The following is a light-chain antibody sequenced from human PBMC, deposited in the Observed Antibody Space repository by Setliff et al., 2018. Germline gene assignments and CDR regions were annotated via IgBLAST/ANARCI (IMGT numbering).Light chain of an antibody. CDR3: CSYVRGSAYV. Sequence: QSVLTQPASVSGSPGQSITISCTGTSSDVGGYNYVSWYQQHPGKAPKLMIYDVSKRPSGVSNRFSGSKSGKAASLTISGLQAEDEADYYCCSYVRGSAYVFGTGTKV. V-gene: IGLV2-14*01. CDR1: SSDVGGYNY. J-gene: IGLJ1*01. CDR2: DVS.